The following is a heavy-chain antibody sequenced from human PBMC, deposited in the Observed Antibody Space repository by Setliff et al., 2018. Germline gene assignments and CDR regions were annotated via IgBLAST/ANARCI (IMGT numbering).Heavy chain of an antibody. D-gene: IGHD1-1*01. CDR1: GASISSGTYY. CDR3: ARTGTYRYFDH. J-gene: IGHJ4*02. CDR2: IHYLGTT. V-gene: IGHV4-39*01. Sequence: ETLSLTCTVSGASISSGTYYWGWIRQPPGKGLEWVGRIHYLGTTYSNASLASRLTMSVDTSKNQFSLRLTSVTAADTAVYYCARTGTYRYFDHWGQGTLVTVSS.